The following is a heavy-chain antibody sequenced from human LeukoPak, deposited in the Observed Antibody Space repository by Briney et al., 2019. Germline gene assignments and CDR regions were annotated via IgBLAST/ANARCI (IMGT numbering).Heavy chain of an antibody. CDR3: ARDRLMITFGGVIVGGAFDI. CDR1: GGSISSSSYY. CDR2: IYYSGST. Sequence: SETLSLTCTVSGGSISSSSYYWGWIRQPPGKGLEWIGSIYYSGSTYYNPSLKSRVTISVDTSKNQFSLKLSSVTAADTAVYYCARDRLMITFGGVIVGGAFDIWGQGTMVTVSS. V-gene: IGHV4-39*07. J-gene: IGHJ3*02. D-gene: IGHD3-16*02.